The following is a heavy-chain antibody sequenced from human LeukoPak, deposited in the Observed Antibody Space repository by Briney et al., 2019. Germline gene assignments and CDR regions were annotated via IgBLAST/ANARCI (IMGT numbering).Heavy chain of an antibody. D-gene: IGHD6-6*01. CDR1: GFTFSSYW. CDR2: INSDGRNT. V-gene: IGHV3-74*01. CDR3: ARSSYSNSGLDY. J-gene: IGHJ4*02. Sequence: PGGSLRLSCAASGFTFSSYWMHWVRQAPGKGLVWVSRINSDGRNTTNADSVKGRFTISRDNAKKTLYLQMNSLRAEDTAVYYCARSSYSNSGLDYWGQGTLVTVSS.